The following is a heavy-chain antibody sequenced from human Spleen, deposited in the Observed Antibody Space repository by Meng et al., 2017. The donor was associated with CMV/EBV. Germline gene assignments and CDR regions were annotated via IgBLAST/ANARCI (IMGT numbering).Heavy chain of an antibody. D-gene: IGHD3-3*01. CDR1: TSCD. J-gene: IGHJ4*02. CDR3: ARGFGGIRFLGWLSELYYFDY. Sequence: TSCDSSWVRQAPGQGLEWMGWSSGYKGNTNYAQKNQGRITMTTDTSTNTAYMELRSLRSDDTAVYYCARGFGGIRFLGWLSELYYFDYWGQGTLVTVSS. CDR2: SSGYKGNT. V-gene: IGHV1-18*01.